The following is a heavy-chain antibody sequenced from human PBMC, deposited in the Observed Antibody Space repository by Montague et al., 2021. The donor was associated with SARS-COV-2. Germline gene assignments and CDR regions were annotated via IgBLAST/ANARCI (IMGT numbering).Heavy chain of an antibody. V-gene: IGHV4-39*01. J-gene: IGHJ5*02. D-gene: IGHD3-10*01. CDR3: ARLVWFGVLSSENWFDP. CDR2: IYYSGST. Sequence: SETLSFTCTVSGGSISSSSNYWGWIRQPPGKGLEWIGSIYYSGSTYYXXXLKSRVTISVDTSKNQFSLKLNSVTAADTAVYYCARLVWFGVLSSENWFDPWGQGTLVTVSS. CDR1: GGSISSSSNY.